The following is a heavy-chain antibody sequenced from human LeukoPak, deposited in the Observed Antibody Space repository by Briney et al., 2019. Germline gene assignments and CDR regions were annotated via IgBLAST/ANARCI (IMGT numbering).Heavy chain of an antibody. V-gene: IGHV4-38-2*02. CDR2: IYHSGST. Sequence: PSETLSLTCTVSGYSISSGYSWGWIRQPPGKGLEWIGSIYHSGSTYYNPSLKSRVTISVDTSKNQFSLKLCSVTATDTAVYYCARNYCSSTSCYFGVWGQGTLVTVSS. CDR1: GYSISSGYS. J-gene: IGHJ4*02. D-gene: IGHD2-2*01. CDR3: ARNYCSSTSCYFGV.